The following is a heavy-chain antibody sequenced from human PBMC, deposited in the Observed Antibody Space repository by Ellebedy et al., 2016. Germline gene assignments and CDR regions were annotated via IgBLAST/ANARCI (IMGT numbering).Heavy chain of an antibody. V-gene: IGHV4-31*03. J-gene: IGHJ4*02. CDR3: ARAPMVRGVITHFDY. CDR2: IYYTGYT. Sequence: SETLSLTCTVSGDSIRSGGSYWSWIRQYPGKGLEWVGYIYYTGYTYYNPSLKSRLTISVDTSKNQFSLRLNSVTAADTAVYYCARAPMVRGVITHFDYWGQGSLVTVSS. CDR1: GDSIRSGGSY. D-gene: IGHD3-10*01.